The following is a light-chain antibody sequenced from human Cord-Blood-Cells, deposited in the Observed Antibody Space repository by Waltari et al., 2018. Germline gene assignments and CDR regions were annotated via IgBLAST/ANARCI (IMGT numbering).Light chain of an antibody. Sequence: EIVLTQSPGTLSLSPGERATLSCRASQSVSSSYLAWYQKKPGQVPRLLIYGASSSATGIPDRFSGSGSGTDFTLTISRLEPEDFAVYYCQQYGSTPYTFGQGTKLEIK. CDR2: GAS. J-gene: IGKJ2*01. V-gene: IGKV3-20*01. CDR3: QQYGSTPYT. CDR1: QSVSSSY.